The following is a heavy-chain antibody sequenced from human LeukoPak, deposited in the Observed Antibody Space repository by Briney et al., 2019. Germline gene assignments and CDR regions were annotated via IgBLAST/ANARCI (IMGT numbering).Heavy chain of an antibody. CDR2: INPNSGGT. CDR1: GYTFTGYY. CDR3: ARGLPRIAAAGTRSWFDP. J-gene: IGHJ5*02. D-gene: IGHD6-13*01. Sequence: ASVKVSCKASGYTFTGYYMHWVRQAPGQGLEWMGWINPNSGGTNYAQKVQGRVTMTRATSISTAYMELSRLRSDDTAVYYCARGLPRIAAAGTRSWFDPWGQGTLVTVSS. V-gene: IGHV1-2*02.